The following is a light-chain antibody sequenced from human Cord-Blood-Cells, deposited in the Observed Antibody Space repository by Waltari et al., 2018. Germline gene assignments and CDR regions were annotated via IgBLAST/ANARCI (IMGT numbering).Light chain of an antibody. J-gene: IGKJ1*01. CDR3: QQYGSSPWT. Sequence: MFTQSPGTLSLSPGESATISCKASQSVSSSYLAWYQQTPGQAPRLLIYGASSRANGIPGRFSGSGCGTDFTLTISRLEPEDVAVYYCQQYGSSPWTFGQGTKVEIK. CDR2: GAS. CDR1: QSVSSSY. V-gene: IGKV3-20*01.